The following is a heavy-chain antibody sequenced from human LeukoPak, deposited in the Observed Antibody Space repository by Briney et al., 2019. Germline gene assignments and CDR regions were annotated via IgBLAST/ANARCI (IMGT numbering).Heavy chain of an antibody. V-gene: IGHV3-30*03. Sequence: GGSLRLSCAASGFTFSSYGMHWVRQAPGKGLEWVAVISYDGSNKYYADSVKGRFTISRDNSKNTLYLQMNSLRAEDTAVYYCASSIVGATFDYWGQGTLVTVSS. J-gene: IGHJ4*02. CDR1: GFTFSSYG. D-gene: IGHD1-26*01. CDR3: ASSIVGATFDY. CDR2: ISYDGSNK.